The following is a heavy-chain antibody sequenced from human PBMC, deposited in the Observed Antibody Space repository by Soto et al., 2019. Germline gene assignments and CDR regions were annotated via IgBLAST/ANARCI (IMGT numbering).Heavy chain of an antibody. CDR3: ASGYRRLRVHGAFDI. CDR2: ISSSSSYI. CDR1: GFTFSSYS. Sequence: GGSLRLSCAASGFTFSSYSMNWVRQAPGKGLEWVSSISSSSSYIYYADSVKGPFTISRDNAKNSLYLQMNSLRAEDTAVYYCASGYRRLRVHGAFDIWGQGTMVTVSS. D-gene: IGHD6-25*01. J-gene: IGHJ3*02. V-gene: IGHV3-21*01.